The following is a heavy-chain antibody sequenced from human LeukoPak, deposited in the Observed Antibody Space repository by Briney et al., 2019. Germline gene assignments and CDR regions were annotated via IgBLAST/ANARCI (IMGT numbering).Heavy chain of an antibody. J-gene: IGHJ4*02. Sequence: GASVKVSCKVSGYTLTELSMHWVRQAPGKGLEWMGGFDPEDGETIYAQKFQGRVTMTEDTSTDTAYMELSSLRSEDTAVYYCAMSLTYYYDSSGSNWGQGTLVTVSS. D-gene: IGHD3-22*01. CDR1: GYTLTELS. CDR2: FDPEDGET. CDR3: AMSLTYYYDSSGSN. V-gene: IGHV1-24*01.